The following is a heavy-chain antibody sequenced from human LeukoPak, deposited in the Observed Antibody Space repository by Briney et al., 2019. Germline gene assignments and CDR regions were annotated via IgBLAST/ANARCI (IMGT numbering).Heavy chain of an antibody. J-gene: IGHJ4*02. V-gene: IGHV3-74*01. Sequence: GGSLRLSCAASGLTLRTYWMHSVRQAPGKGLVWVSRINSDGSSTTYADSVKGRFTISRDNAKNTLYLQMNSLRAEDTEVYYCAGGAGYNNVYSVGYWGQGTLVTVSS. CDR1: GLTLRTYW. CDR2: INSDGSST. D-gene: IGHD5-18*01. CDR3: AGGAGYNNVYSVGY.